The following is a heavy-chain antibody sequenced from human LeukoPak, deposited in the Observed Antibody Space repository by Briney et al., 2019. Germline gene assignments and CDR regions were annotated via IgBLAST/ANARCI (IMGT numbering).Heavy chain of an antibody. CDR1: GFTFSSYS. V-gene: IGHV3-21*01. CDR2: ISNSSSYI. CDR3: ARDNHVPAAIWRFDY. D-gene: IGHD2-2*01. Sequence: GGSLRLSCAASGFTFSSYSMNWVRQAPGKGLEWVSSISNSSSYIYYADSVKGRFTISRDNAKNSLYLQMNSLRAEDTAVYYCARDNHVPAAIWRFDYWGQGTLVTVSS. J-gene: IGHJ4*02.